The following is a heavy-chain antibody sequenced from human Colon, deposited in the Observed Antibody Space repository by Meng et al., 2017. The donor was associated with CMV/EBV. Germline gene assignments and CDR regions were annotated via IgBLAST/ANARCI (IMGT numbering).Heavy chain of an antibody. CDR3: AKDPWESPMGYFDS. D-gene: IGHD1-26*01. CDR1: GFTFSDYE. V-gene: IGHV3-48*03. J-gene: IGHJ4*02. CDR2: ISNSDDTI. Sequence: GESLKISCVASGFTFSDYEMSWVRQAPGKGLEWIAYISNSDDTIYYADSVKGRFTISRDNSKNTLYLQMNSLRAEDTAVYYCAKDPWESPMGYFDSWGQGTLVTVSS.